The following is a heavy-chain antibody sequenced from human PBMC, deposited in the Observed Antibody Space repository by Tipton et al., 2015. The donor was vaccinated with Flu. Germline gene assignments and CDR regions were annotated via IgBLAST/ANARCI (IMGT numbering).Heavy chain of an antibody. CDR3: AREKDSRGSEYFQQ. J-gene: IGHJ1*01. Sequence: TLSLTCTVSAGSFSSGDYYWSWLRQHPGKGLEWIGYIYHTGPTYYNPSLKSRLIISLDTSKNQFSLKLSSVTAADTAVYYCAREKDSRGSEYFQQWGQGTLVTVSS. CDR1: AGSFSSGDYY. D-gene: IGHD6-19*01. V-gene: IGHV4-31*03. CDR2: IYHTGPT.